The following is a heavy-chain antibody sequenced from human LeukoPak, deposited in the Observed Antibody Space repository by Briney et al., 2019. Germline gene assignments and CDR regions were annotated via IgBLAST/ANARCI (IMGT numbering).Heavy chain of an antibody. CDR2: IYYSGST. D-gene: IGHD6-19*01. J-gene: IGHJ4*02. CDR1: GGSISSSSYY. Sequence: PSETLSLTCNVSGGSISSSSYYWGWIRQPPGKGLEWIGSIYYSGSTYYNPSLKSRVTISVDTSKNQFSLKLSSVTAADTAVYYCAVIAVAGTRANWGQGALVTVSS. CDR3: AVIAVAGTRAN. V-gene: IGHV4-39*01.